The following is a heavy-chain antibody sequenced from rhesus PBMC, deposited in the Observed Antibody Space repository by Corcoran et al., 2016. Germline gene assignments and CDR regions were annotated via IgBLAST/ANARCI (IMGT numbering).Heavy chain of an antibody. CDR2: IYGSGGST. J-gene: IGHJ6*01. V-gene: IGHV4S2*01. CDR3: ARQIGNYGFLDS. D-gene: IGHD4-35*01. Sequence: QVQLQESGPGLVKPSETLPLTCAVSGASISSNSWSWIRQAPGKGLEWIGRIYGSGGSTDYNPSLKSRVTISIDTSKNQFSLKLSSVTAADTAVYYCARQIGNYGFLDSWGQGVVVTVSS. CDR1: GASISSNS.